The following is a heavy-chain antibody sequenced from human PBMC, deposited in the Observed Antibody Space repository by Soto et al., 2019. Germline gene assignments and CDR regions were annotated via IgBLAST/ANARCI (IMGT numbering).Heavy chain of an antibody. D-gene: IGHD3-16*01. CDR3: ARGLIFFDH. Sequence: GGSLRLSCAASGLTVSSNYMSWVRQAPGKGLEWVSVTYNDGSTNYADSVKGRFTVSSDNTKNALYLQMNSLRVEDTAVYYCARGLIFFDHWGQGTLVTVSS. CDR1: GLTVSSNY. CDR2: TYNDGST. V-gene: IGHV3-53*01. J-gene: IGHJ4*02.